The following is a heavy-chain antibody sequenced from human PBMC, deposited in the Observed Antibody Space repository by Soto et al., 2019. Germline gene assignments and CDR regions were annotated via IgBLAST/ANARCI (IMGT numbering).Heavy chain of an antibody. CDR1: GFTFNIHS. J-gene: IGHJ4*02. Sequence: GGSLRLSCSASGFTFNIHSMHWVRQTPGKGLEYVSAISRDGRSTYYADSVKGRFTISRDNSKNTLYLHMSSLRTEDTAVYFCVKESNPFINSLVVIVFDYWGQGA. D-gene: IGHD2-21*01. CDR3: VKESNPFINSLVVIVFDY. V-gene: IGHV3-64D*06. CDR2: ISRDGRST.